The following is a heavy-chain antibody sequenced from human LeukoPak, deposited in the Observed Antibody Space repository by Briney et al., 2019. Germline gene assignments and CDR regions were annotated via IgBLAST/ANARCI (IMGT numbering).Heavy chain of an antibody. CDR2: INHSGST. D-gene: IGHD3-16*01. CDR3: AGGFGGAD. V-gene: IGHV4-34*01. CDR1: GVSFSGYY. J-gene: IGHJ4*02. Sequence: SETLSLTCTVYGVSFSGYYWNWIRQPPGKGLEWIGEINHSGSTNYNPSLKSRVTISVDTSKNQFSLKLSSVTAADTAVYYCAGGFGGADWGQGTLVTVSS.